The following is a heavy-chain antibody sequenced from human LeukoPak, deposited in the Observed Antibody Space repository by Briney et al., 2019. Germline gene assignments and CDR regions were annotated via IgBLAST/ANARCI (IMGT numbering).Heavy chain of an antibody. CDR2: ISYDGSNK. D-gene: IGHD6-13*01. Sequence: GGSLRLSCAASGFTFSSYGMHWVRQAPGKGLEWVAVISYDGSNKYYADSVKGRFTISRDNSQNTLYLQMNSLRGEDTAVYYCANSVIAAAGFDAFDIWGQGTMVTVSS. J-gene: IGHJ3*02. V-gene: IGHV3-30*18. CDR1: GFTFSSYG. CDR3: ANSVIAAAGFDAFDI.